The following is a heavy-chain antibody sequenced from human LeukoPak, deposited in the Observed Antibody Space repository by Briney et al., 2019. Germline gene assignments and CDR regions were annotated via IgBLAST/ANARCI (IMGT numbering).Heavy chain of an antibody. Sequence: GGSLRLSCAASGFTFSSYWMHWVRQASGKGLVWVSRINTDGSSTNYADSVKGRFTISRDNAKNTLYLQMNSLRAEDTAVYYCARTPNWAFDLWGQGTLVTVSS. CDR3: ARTPNWAFDL. CDR1: GFTFSSYW. J-gene: IGHJ4*02. V-gene: IGHV3-74*01. D-gene: IGHD7-27*01. CDR2: INTDGSST.